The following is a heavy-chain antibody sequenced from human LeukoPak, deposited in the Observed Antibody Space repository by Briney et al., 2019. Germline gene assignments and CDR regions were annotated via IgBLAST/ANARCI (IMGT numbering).Heavy chain of an antibody. Sequence: SETLSLTCTVSGASISSYYWSWIRQPPGKGLEWIGKIHYSGSTNYNPSLKSRVTISVDTSKNQFSLKLSSVTAADTAVYYCARRAGSGWSINWFDPRGQGTLITVSS. CDR2: IHYSGST. CDR1: GASISSYY. J-gene: IGHJ5*02. D-gene: IGHD6-19*01. V-gene: IGHV4-59*08. CDR3: ARRAGSGWSINWFDP.